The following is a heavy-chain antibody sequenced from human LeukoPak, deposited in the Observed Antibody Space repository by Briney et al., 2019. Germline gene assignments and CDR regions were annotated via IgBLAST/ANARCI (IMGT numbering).Heavy chain of an antibody. CDR1: GGSISSYY. D-gene: IGHD3-3*01. V-gene: IGHV4-4*09. CDR2: IYTSGST. Sequence: PSGTLSLTCTVSGGSISSYYWSWIRQPPGKGLEWIGYIYTSGSTNYNPSLKSRVTISVDTSKNQFSLKLSSVTAADTAVYYCARLNPVYDFWSGYPSYFNYWGQGTLVTVSS. J-gene: IGHJ4*02. CDR3: ARLNPVYDFWSGYPSYFNY.